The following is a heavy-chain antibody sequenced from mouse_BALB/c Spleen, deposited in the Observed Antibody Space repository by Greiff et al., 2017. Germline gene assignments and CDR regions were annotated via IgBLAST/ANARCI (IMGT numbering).Heavy chain of an antibody. J-gene: IGHJ4*01. V-gene: IGHV5-12-1*01. Sequence: EVQGVESGGGLVKPGGSLKLSCAASGFAFSSYDMSWVRQTPEKRLEWVAYISSGGGSTYYPDTVKGRFTISRDNAKNTLYLQMSSLKSEDTAMYYCARHAPITTVVPYAMDYWGQGTSVTVSS. D-gene: IGHD1-1*01. CDR2: ISSGGGST. CDR1: GFAFSSYD. CDR3: ARHAPITTVVPYAMDY.